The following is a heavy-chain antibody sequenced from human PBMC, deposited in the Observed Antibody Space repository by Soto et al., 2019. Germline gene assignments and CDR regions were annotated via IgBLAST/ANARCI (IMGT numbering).Heavy chain of an antibody. CDR1: GYSFTTYG. V-gene: IGHV1-18*01. CDR2: ISVYNVNA. Sequence: QVQLVQSGAEVKKPGASVKVSCKASGYSFTTYGISWVRQAPGQGLEWMGWISVYNVNANYAQKFQGRVIMTTETSTTTAYMELRSLRSDDTAVYYCARGPPFNWNDVYYYYGLDVWGQATTVTVSS. CDR3: ARGPPFNWNDVYYYYGLDV. D-gene: IGHD1-20*01. J-gene: IGHJ6*02.